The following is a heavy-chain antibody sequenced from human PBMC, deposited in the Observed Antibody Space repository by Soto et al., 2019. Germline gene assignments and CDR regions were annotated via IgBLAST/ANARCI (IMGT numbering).Heavy chain of an antibody. V-gene: IGHV4-4*07. J-gene: IGHJ5*02. D-gene: IGHD6-13*01. CDR3: ARDSRAASGTTWWLDP. CDR1: GGSISDYY. Sequence: SETLSLTCSVSGGSISDYYWSWIRQPAGKGLEWIGRIHTSGTTNSNPSLQSRVTMSVDTSKNHLSLKLSSVTAADTAVYYCARDSRAASGTTWWLDPWGQGTLVTVSS. CDR2: IHTSGTT.